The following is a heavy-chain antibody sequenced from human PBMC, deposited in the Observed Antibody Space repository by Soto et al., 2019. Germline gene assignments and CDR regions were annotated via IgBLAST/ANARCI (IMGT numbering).Heavy chain of an antibody. D-gene: IGHD2-2*01. J-gene: IGHJ6*02. Sequence: QVQLVESGGGVVQPGRSLRLSCAASGFTFSSYAMHWVRQAPGKGLEWVAVISYDGSNKYYADSVKGRFTISRDNSKNTLYLQMNSLRAEDTAVYYCARDLGCSSTSCYLSITSSDTYYYYGMDVWGQGTTVTVSS. CDR3: ARDLGCSSTSCYLSITSSDTYYYYGMDV. V-gene: IGHV3-30-3*01. CDR2: ISYDGSNK. CDR1: GFTFSSYA.